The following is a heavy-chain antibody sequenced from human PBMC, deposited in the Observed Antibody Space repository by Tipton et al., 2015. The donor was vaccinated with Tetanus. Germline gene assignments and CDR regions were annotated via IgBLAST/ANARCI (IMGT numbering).Heavy chain of an antibody. CDR1: GGTFSSYA. Sequence: QLVQSGAEVKKPGSSVKVSCKVSGGTFSSYAISWVRQAPGQGLEWMGGIIPLFRTKNYAQKFQGRVTITADESTNTAYMELSSLRSDDTAVYYCARDLTPVTTGGGYYYMDVWGKGTTVTVSS. D-gene: IGHD4-17*01. V-gene: IGHV1-69*01. CDR2: IIPLFRTK. CDR3: ARDLTPVTTGGGYYYMDV. J-gene: IGHJ6*03.